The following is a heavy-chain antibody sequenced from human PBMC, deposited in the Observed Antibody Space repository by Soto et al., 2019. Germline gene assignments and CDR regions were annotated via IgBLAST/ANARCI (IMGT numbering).Heavy chain of an antibody. V-gene: IGHV1-18*01. D-gene: IGHD4-17*01. CDR1: GYTFTSYG. CDR2: ISAYNGNT. J-gene: IGHJ5*02. CDR3: ARARNDDYGGKGRWFDP. Sequence: QVQLVQSGAEVKKPGASVKVSCKASGYTFTSYGISWVRQAPGQGLEWMGWISAYNGNTNYAQKLQGRVTMTTDTSTSTAYMELRSRRSDDTAVYYCARARNDDYGGKGRWFDPWGQGTLVTVSS.